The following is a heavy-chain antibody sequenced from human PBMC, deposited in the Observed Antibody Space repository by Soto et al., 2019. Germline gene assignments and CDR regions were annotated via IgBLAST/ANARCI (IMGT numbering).Heavy chain of an antibody. CDR2: ISYDGSNK. D-gene: IGHD3-22*01. J-gene: IGHJ4*02. Sequence: GGSLRLSCAASGFTFSSYAMHWVRQAPGKGLEWVAVISYDGSNKYYADSVKGRFTISRDNSKNTLYLQMNSLRAEDTAVYYCARDYYDSSGPTIDYWGQGTLVTVSS. CDR1: GFTFSSYA. CDR3: ARDYYDSSGPTIDY. V-gene: IGHV3-30-3*01.